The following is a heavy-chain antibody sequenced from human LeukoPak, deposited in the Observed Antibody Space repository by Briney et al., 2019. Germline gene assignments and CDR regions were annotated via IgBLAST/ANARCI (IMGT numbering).Heavy chain of an antibody. CDR2: IRSKANSYAT. J-gene: IGHJ5*02. CDR1: GFTFSGSA. V-gene: IGHV3-73*01. CDR3: SRHVGVVAAPSNWFDP. Sequence: GGSLRLSCAASGFTFSGSAMHWVRQASGKGLEWVGRIRSKANSYATTYAASVKGRFTISRDDSKNTAYLQMNSLKTEDTAVYYCSRHVGVVAAPSNWFDPWGRGTLVTVSS. D-gene: IGHD2-15*01.